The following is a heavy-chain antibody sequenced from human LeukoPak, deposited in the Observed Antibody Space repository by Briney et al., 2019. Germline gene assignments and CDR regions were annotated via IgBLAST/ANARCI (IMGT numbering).Heavy chain of an antibody. V-gene: IGHV3-30*02. D-gene: IGHD3-22*01. J-gene: IGHJ4*02. CDR3: AKRYYYDNSGLWDY. Sequence: PGGSLRLSCAASGFTFSNFGMHWVRQSPGKGLEWVAFIRNDGGNKHYADSAKGRFTISRDNSKNTLYLQMNSLRAEDTAVYYCAKRYYYDNSGLWDYWGQGTLVTVSS. CDR1: GFTFSNFG. CDR2: IRNDGGNK.